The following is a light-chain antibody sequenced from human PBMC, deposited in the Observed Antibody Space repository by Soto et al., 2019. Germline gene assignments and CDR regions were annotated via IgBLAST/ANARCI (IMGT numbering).Light chain of an antibody. J-gene: IGLJ2*01. V-gene: IGLV2-14*01. CDR3: TSYTSSSNVL. Sequence: QSALTQPASVSGSPGQSITISCTGTSSDVGGYKYVSWYQQHPGKAPKLMIYDVSNRPSGVSDRFSGSKSGSTASLTISGLQAEDEADYYCTSYTSSSNVLFGGGTKLTVL. CDR2: DVS. CDR1: SSDVGGYKY.